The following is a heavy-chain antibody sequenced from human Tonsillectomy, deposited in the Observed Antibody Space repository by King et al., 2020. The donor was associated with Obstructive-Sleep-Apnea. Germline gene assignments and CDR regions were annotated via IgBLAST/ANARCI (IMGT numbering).Heavy chain of an antibody. V-gene: IGHV3-23*04. D-gene: IGHD1-26*01. CDR3: AKDQGYFSDYFDY. Sequence: VQLVESGGGLVQPGGSLRLSCAASGFSFSSYGMSWVRQAPGKGLEWVSGISGSGGSTNYADSVKGRFTISSDSSRNTLYLQMNSLRAEDTAVYYCAKDQGYFSDYFDYWGQGTLVTVSS. J-gene: IGHJ4*02. CDR1: GFSFSSYG. CDR2: ISGSGGST.